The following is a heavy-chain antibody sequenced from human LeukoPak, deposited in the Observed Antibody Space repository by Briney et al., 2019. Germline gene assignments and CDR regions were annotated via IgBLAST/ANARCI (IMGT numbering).Heavy chain of an antibody. CDR2: INHSGST. Sequence: PSETLSLTCAVYGGSFSGYYWSWIRQPPGKGLEWIGEINHSGSTNYNPSLKSRVTISVDTSKNQFSLKLSSVTAADTAVYYCARQVTSYSSGWYYFDYWGQGTLVTVSS. J-gene: IGHJ4*02. CDR3: ARQVTSYSSGWYYFDY. D-gene: IGHD6-19*01. V-gene: IGHV4-34*01. CDR1: GGSFSGYY.